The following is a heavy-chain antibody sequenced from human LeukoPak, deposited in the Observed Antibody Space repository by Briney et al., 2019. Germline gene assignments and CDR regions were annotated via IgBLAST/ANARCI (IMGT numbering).Heavy chain of an antibody. V-gene: IGHV5-51*01. CDR1: GYSFTRNW. D-gene: IGHD6-13*01. Sequence: PGESLKISCKGSGYSFTRNWIGWVRQMPGKGLEWMGIIYPGDSDTRYSPSFQGQVTISADKSISTAYLQWSSLKASDTATYYCTRHGTITAAGTGFDYWGQGTLVTVSS. J-gene: IGHJ4*02. CDR2: IYPGDSDT. CDR3: TRHGTITAAGTGFDY.